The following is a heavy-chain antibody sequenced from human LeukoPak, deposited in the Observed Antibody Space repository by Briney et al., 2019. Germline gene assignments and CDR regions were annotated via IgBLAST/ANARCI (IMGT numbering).Heavy chain of an antibody. Sequence: GGSLRLSCAASGFTFSSYSVNWVRQAPGKGLEWVSYISSSSSTIYYADSVKGRFTISRDNAKNSLYLQMNSLRDEDTAVYYCAREHYYDSSGTLNWFDPWGQGTLVTVSS. V-gene: IGHV3-48*02. D-gene: IGHD3-22*01. J-gene: IGHJ5*02. CDR1: GFTFSSYS. CDR3: AREHYYDSSGTLNWFDP. CDR2: ISSSSSTI.